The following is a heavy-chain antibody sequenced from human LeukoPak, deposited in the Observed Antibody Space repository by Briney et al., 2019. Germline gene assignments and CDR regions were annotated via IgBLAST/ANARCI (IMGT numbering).Heavy chain of an antibody. V-gene: IGHV4-59*08. J-gene: IGHJ3*02. CDR2: IYYSGSP. D-gene: IGHD3-22*01. CDR1: DGSFSSYF. CDR3: ARGPYSYDSSGAFDI. Sequence: PSETLSLTCTVSDGSFSSYFWSWIRQPPGKGLEWIGSIYYSGSPNYNPSLKSRVTISVDTSKNQFSLKLSSVTAADTAVYFCARGPYSYDSSGAFDIWGQGTMVTVSS.